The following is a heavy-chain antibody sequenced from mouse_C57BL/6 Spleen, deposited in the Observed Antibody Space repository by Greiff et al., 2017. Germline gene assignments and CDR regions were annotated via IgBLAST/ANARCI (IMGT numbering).Heavy chain of an antibody. J-gene: IGHJ2*01. V-gene: IGHV1-9*01. Sequence: QVKLQQSGAELMKPGASVKLSCKATGFTFTGYWIEWVKQRPGHGLEWIGEILPGSGSTIYNEKFKGKATFTADTSSNTAYMQLNSLTTEDSAIYYCARGLRRGFDYWGQGTTLTVSA. CDR2: ILPGSGST. CDR3: ARGLRRGFDY. CDR1: GFTFTGYW. D-gene: IGHD2-2*01.